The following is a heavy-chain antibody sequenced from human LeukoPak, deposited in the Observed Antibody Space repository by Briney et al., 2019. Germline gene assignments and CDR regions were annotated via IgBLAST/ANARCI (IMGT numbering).Heavy chain of an antibody. D-gene: IGHD3-9*01. CDR2: INPYSGDT. Sequence: GASVKVSCKASGYSFTGYYIHWLRQAPGQGLEWMGWINPYSGDTNYARKFQGRVTMTRDTSISTAYMELSGLTSDDTSVYYCFSDDSNGNFDTWGQGTLVTVSS. CDR1: GYSFTGYY. CDR3: FSDDSNGNFDT. J-gene: IGHJ4*02. V-gene: IGHV1-2*02.